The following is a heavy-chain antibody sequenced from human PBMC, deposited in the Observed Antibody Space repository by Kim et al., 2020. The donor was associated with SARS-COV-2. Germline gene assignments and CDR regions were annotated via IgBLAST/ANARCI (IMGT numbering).Heavy chain of an antibody. Sequence: ASVKVSCKASGYTFTSYYMHWVRQAPGQGLEWMGIINPSGGSTSYAQKFQGRVTMTRDTSTSTVYMELSSLRSEDTAVYYCASFFPHYDSEVNWGQGTLVTVSS. D-gene: IGHD3-22*01. V-gene: IGHV1-46*01. J-gene: IGHJ4*02. CDR1: GYTFTSYY. CDR2: INPSGGST. CDR3: ASFFPHYDSEVN.